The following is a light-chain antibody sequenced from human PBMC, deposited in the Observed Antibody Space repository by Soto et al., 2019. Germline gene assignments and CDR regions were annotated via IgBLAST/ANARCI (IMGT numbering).Light chain of an antibody. Sequence: EIVLRQSPGTLSLSPGERATLSCRASQSVSSSHLAWYQQKPGQAPRLLIYGASTRATGIPVRFSGSGSGTDFTLTISGLEPEDFAVYYCQHHAGSPPYAFGQGTKLEIK. CDR1: QSVSSSH. CDR2: GAS. J-gene: IGKJ2*01. CDR3: QHHAGSPPYA. V-gene: IGKV3-20*01.